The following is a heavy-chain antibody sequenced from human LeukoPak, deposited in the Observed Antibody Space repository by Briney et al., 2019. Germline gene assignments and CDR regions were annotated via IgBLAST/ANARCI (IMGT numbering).Heavy chain of an antibody. CDR2: IIPIFGTA. V-gene: IGHV1-69*13. J-gene: IGHJ5*02. CDR1: GGTFSSYA. Sequence: ASVKVSCTASGGTFSSYAISWVRQAPGQGLEWMGGIIPIFGTANYAQKFQGRVTITADESTSTAYMELSSLRSEDTAVYYCARDSGSSGYYYVGWFDPWGQGTLVTVSS. D-gene: IGHD3-22*01. CDR3: ARDSGSSGYYYVGWFDP.